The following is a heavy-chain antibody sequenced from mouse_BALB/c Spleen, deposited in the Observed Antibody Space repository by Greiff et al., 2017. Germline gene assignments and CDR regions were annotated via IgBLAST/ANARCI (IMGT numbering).Heavy chain of an antibody. CDR1: GFTFSSYY. Sequence: EVKLVESGGGLVKLGGSLKLSCAASGFTFSSYYMSWVRQTPEKRLELVAAINSNGGSTYYPDTVKGRFTISRDNAKNTLYLQMSSLKSEDTALYYCARHSGGNYVGYYAMDYWGQGTSVTVSS. V-gene: IGHV5-6-2*01. CDR2: INSNGGST. CDR3: ARHSGGNYVGYYAMDY. D-gene: IGHD1-1*02. J-gene: IGHJ4*01.